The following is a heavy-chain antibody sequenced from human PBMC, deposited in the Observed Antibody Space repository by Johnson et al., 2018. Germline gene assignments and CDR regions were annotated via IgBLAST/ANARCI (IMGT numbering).Heavy chain of an antibody. D-gene: IGHD3-22*01. V-gene: IGHV3-30-3*01. J-gene: IGHJ3*02. CDR1: GFTFSSYA. Sequence: QVQLVQSGGGVVQPGRSLRLSCAASGFTFSSYAMHWVRQAPGKGLEWVAVISYDGRNKYYADSVKGRFPISRDNSKNTLYLQMNSLRAEDTAVYYCARDLRSGYYLGAFDIWGQGTMVTVSS. CDR2: ISYDGRNK. CDR3: ARDLRSGYYLGAFDI.